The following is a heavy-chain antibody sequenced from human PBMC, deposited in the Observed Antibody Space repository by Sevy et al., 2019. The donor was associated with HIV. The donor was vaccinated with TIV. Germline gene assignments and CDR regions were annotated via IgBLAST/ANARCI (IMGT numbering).Heavy chain of an antibody. Sequence: GSLRLSCAVSGFTFSSYWMSWVRQAPGKGLEWVANIKQDGSEKYYVDSVKGRFTISRDNAKNSLYLQMNSLRAEDTAVYYCARVDFWSGYYWYYGMDVWGQGTTVTVSS. J-gene: IGHJ6*02. CDR1: GFTFSSYW. CDR2: IKQDGSEK. CDR3: ARVDFWSGYYWYYGMDV. V-gene: IGHV3-7*01. D-gene: IGHD3-3*01.